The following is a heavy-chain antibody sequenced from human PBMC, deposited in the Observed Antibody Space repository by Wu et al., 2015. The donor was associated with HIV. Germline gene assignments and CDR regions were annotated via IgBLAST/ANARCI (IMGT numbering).Heavy chain of an antibody. CDR3: ARDGEGTMVRGVINFDY. V-gene: IGHV1-2*02. CDR1: GYTFTSYG. Sequence: QVQLVQSGAEVKKPGASVKVSCKASGYTFTSYGISWVRQAPGQGLEWMGWINPNSGGTNYAQKFQGRVTMTRDTSISTAYMELSRLRSDDTAVYYCARDGEGTMVRGVINFDYWGQGTLVTVSS. CDR2: INPNSGGT. D-gene: IGHD3-10*01. J-gene: IGHJ4*02.